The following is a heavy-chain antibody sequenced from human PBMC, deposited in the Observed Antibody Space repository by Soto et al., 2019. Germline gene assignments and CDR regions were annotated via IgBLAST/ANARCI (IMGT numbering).Heavy chain of an antibody. CDR2: IIPIFGTA. Sequence: QVQLVQSGAEVKKPGSSVKVSCKASGGTFSSYAISWVRQAPGQGLEWMGGIIPIFGTANYAQKFQGRVTITADESTSTAYMELSSLRSEDTAVYYCARDRYYGSESYSYYGMDVWGQGTTVTVSS. D-gene: IGHD3-10*01. CDR3: ARDRYYGSESYSYYGMDV. J-gene: IGHJ6*02. CDR1: GGTFSSYA. V-gene: IGHV1-69*01.